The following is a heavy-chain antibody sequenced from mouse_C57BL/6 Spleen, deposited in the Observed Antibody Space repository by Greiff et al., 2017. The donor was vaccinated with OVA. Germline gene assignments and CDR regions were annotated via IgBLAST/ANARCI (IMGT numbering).Heavy chain of an antibody. CDR2: ISSGSSTI. D-gene: IGHD1-1*01. CDR1: GFTFSDYG. Sequence: DVHLVESGGGLVKPGGSLKLSCAASGFTFSDYGMHWVRQAPEKGLEWVAYISSGSSTIYYADTVKGRFTISTDNAKNTLFLQMTRLRSQASAMYYCARPHYNDNCYGYSMDYWGQGTSVTVSS. CDR3: ARPHYNDNCYGYSMDY. V-gene: IGHV5-17*01. J-gene: IGHJ4*01.